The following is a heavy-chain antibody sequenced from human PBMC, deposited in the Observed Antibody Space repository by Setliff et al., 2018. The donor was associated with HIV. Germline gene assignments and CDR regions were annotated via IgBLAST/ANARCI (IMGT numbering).Heavy chain of an antibody. D-gene: IGHD3-22*01. CDR1: GVSISNYY. CDR3: AREMYYYDSTGYLRPDGFDI. V-gene: IGHV4-59*12. Sequence: SETLSLTCTVSGVSISNYYWSWIRQPPGKGLEWIGYMYYSGNTNYNPSLKSRVTISVDTSKNQFSLKLSSVTAADTAVYYCAREMYYYDSTGYLRPDGFDIWGQGTMVTVSS. J-gene: IGHJ3*02. CDR2: MYYSGNT.